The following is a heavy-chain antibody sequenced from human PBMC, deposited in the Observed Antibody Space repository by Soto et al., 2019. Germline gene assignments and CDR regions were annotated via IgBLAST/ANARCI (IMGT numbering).Heavy chain of an antibody. V-gene: IGHV4-31*03. CDR3: ARHDDYGYYFWYFDL. CDR2: IYYSGST. J-gene: IGHJ2*01. Sequence: QVQLQESGPGLVKPSQTLSLTCTVSGGSISSGGYYWSWIREHPGKGLEWIGYIYYSGSTYYNPSLKSRVTISVDTSKNQFSLKLSSVTAADTAVYYCARHDDYGYYFWYFDLWGRGTLVTVSS. CDR1: GGSISSGGYY. D-gene: IGHD4-17*01.